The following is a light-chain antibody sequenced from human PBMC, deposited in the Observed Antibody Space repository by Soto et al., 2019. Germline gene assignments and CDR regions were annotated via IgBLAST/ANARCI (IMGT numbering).Light chain of an antibody. V-gene: IGLV1-40*01. Sequence: QSVLSQPPSVSGAPGQRVTISCTGSSSNIGAGFDVHWYQQLPGTAPKLLIYGNNNRPSGVPDRFSGSKSGTSASLAITGLQTEDEADYYCQSFDSGLSESWLFGGGTKLTVL. J-gene: IGLJ3*02. CDR1: SSNIGAGFD. CDR3: QSFDSGLSESWL. CDR2: GNN.